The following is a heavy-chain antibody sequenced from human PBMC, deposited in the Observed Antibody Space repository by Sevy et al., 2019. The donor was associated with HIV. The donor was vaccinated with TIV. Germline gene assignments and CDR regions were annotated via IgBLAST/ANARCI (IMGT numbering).Heavy chain of an antibody. CDR3: ARSLLYGDYGWRDAFDI. CDR2: IKQDGSEK. Sequence: GGSLRLSCAASGFTFSSYWMSWVRQAPGKGLEWVANIKQDGSEKYYVDSVKGRFTISRDNAKNSLYLQMNSLRAEDTAVYYCARSLLYGDYGWRDAFDIWGQRTMVTVSS. J-gene: IGHJ3*02. CDR1: GFTFSSYW. V-gene: IGHV3-7*03. D-gene: IGHD4-17*01.